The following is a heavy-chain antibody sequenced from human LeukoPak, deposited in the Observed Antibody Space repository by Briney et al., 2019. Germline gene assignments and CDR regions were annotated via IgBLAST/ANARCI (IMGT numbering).Heavy chain of an antibody. J-gene: IGHJ4*02. V-gene: IGHV3-7*01. Sequence: GGSLRLSCAASGFTFSTYWMSWVRQAPGKGLEWVASVKEEGSKKEYVDSAKRRFTISRDNAKNSVYLQMNTVRAEDTAVYYCARWRGVQSEFVYWGQGALVTVSS. CDR2: VKEEGSKK. D-gene: IGHD5-24*01. CDR1: GFTFSTYW. CDR3: ARWRGVQSEFVY.